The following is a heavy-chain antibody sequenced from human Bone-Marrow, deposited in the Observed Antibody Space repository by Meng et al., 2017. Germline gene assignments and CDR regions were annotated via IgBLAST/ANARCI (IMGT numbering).Heavy chain of an antibody. CDR1: GFPLSSYG. J-gene: IGHJ4*02. D-gene: IGHD6-13*01. Sequence: QVELVESGGGVVQPGRSLGLSCAASGFPLSSYGMHWVRQAPGKGLEWVAVIWSDGSNKYYAESVKGRFTISRDTSKNTLYLQMDSLRVEDTAVYYCARDLSSSSLDYRGQGTLVTVSS. V-gene: IGHV3-33*01. CDR2: IWSDGSNK. CDR3: ARDLSSSSLDY.